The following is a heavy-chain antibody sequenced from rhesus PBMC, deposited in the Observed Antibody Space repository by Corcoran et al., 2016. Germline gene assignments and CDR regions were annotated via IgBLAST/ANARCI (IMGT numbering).Heavy chain of an antibody. CDR2: IYGSGGGT. V-gene: IGHV4-106*01. CDR1: GYSISSGYG. CDR3: ASFFLVDY. D-gene: IGHD3-3*01. J-gene: IGHJ4*01. Sequence: QLQLQESGPGLVKPSETLSLTCAVSGYSISSGYGWSWIRQPPGKGLEWIGYIYGSGGGTNSNPSLKTRVTISIDTSKTQFSLKLSSVTAADTAVYYCASFFLVDYWGQGVLVTVSS.